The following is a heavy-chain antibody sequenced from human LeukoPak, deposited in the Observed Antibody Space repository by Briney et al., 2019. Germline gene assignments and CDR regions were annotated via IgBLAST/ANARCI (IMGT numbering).Heavy chain of an antibody. V-gene: IGHV7-4-1*02. CDR1: GYTFTNYA. CDR3: ASLDCSSTSCYRVHYYYGMDV. Sequence: ASVKVSCKASGYTFTNYAMNWVRQAPGQGLEWMGWISTNTGNPTYAQGFTGRFVFSLDTSVSTAYLQISSLKAEDTAVYYCASLDCSSTSCYRVHYYYGMDVWGQGTTVTVSS. D-gene: IGHD2-2*02. CDR2: ISTNTGNP. J-gene: IGHJ6*02.